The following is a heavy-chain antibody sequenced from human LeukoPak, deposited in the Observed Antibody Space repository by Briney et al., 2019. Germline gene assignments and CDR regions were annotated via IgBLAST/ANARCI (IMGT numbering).Heavy chain of an antibody. CDR3: ARDGGYDSGIFDY. V-gene: IGHV3-66*01. CDR1: GFTVSSNY. D-gene: IGHD5-12*01. J-gene: IGHJ4*02. Sequence: GGSLRLSCAASGFTVSSNYISWVRQAPGKGLEWVSVIYSGGSTYYADSVKGRFTISRDNAKNSLYLQMNSLRAEDTAVYYCARDGGYDSGIFDYWGQGTLVTVSS. CDR2: IYSGGST.